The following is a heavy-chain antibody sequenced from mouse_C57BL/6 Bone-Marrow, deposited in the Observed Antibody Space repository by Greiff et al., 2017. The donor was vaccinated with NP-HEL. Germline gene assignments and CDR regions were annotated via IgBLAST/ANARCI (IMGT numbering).Heavy chain of an antibody. J-gene: IGHJ3*01. D-gene: IGHD1-1*02. V-gene: IGHV14-4*01. CDR3: TTNGVAWVAY. CDR1: GFNIKDDY. CDR2: IDPENGDT. Sequence: VQLQQSGAELVRPGASVKLSCTASGFNIKDDYMHWVKQRPEQGLEWIGWIDPENGDTEYASKFQGKATITADTSSNTAYLQLSSLTSEDTAVYYCTTNGVAWVAYWGQGTLVTVSA.